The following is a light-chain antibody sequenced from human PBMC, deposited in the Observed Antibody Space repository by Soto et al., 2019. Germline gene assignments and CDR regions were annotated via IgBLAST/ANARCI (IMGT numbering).Light chain of an antibody. V-gene: IGKV3-20*01. CDR1: QSVSSSY. Sequence: EIVLTQSPGPLSLSPGERATLSCRASQSVSSSYLAWYQPKPGQAPRLLIYGASSRATGIPDRFSGSGSGTDFTLTISRLEPEDFAVYYCQRYGSSGTFGQGTKVDNK. CDR2: GAS. CDR3: QRYGSSGT. J-gene: IGKJ1*01.